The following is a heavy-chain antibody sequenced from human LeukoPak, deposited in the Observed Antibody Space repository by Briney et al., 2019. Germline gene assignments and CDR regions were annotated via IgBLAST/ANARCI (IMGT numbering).Heavy chain of an antibody. CDR2: MNPNSGNT. V-gene: IGHV1-8*01. CDR1: GYTFTSYD. J-gene: IGHJ1*01. Sequence: ASVKVSCKASGYTFTSYDINWVRQATGQGLEWMGWMNPNSGNTGYAQNFQGRVTMTRNTSISTAYMELSSLRSEDTAVYCCVRTGDYDNSAVHHWGQGTLVTVSS. CDR3: VRTGDYDNSAVHH. D-gene: IGHD3-22*01.